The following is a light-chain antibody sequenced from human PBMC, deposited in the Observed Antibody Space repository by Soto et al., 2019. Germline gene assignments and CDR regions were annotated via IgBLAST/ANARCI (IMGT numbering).Light chain of an antibody. CDR2: GAS. J-gene: IGKJ1*01. V-gene: IGKV3-15*01. CDR1: QSVSSN. Sequence: EILMTQSPATLSVSPGERATLSCRASQSVSSNLAWYQQKPGQAPRLLIYGASTRATGIPDRFSGSGSGTEFTLTISSLQSEDFAVYYCKQNNNWPPWTFGQGTKVEIK. CDR3: KQNNNWPPWT.